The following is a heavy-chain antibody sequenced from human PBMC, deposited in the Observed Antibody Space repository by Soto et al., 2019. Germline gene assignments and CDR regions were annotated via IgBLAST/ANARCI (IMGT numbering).Heavy chain of an antibody. D-gene: IGHD1-26*01. CDR1: GFTFSSYG. Sequence: PGGSLRHSCAASGFTFSSYGMHWVRQAPGRGLEWVAVISYDGSNKYYADSVKGRFTISRDNSKNTLYLQMNSLRAEDTAVYYCAKVAGYSGSYAWDYWGQGTLVTVSS. CDR3: AKVAGYSGSYAWDY. J-gene: IGHJ4*02. V-gene: IGHV3-30*18. CDR2: ISYDGSNK.